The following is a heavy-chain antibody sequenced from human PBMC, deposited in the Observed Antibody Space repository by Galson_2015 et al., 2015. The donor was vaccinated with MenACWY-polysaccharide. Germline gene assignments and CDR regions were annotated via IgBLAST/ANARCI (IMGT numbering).Heavy chain of an antibody. V-gene: IGHV1-2*06. CDR1: GYTLTGYY. Sequence: SVKVSCKASGYTLTGYYIHWVRQAPGQGLEWMGRINPNSGGTNYAQKFQGRVTMTRDKSISTAQMELSRLRSDDTAVYYCAREGPLYSTGGLGSYYNGMDVWGHGTTVTVSS. J-gene: IGHJ6*02. CDR2: INPNSGGT. D-gene: IGHD6-25*01. CDR3: AREGPLYSTGGLGSYYNGMDV.